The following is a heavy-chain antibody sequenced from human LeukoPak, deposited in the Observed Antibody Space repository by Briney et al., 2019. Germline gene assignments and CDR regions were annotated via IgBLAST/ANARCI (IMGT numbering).Heavy chain of an antibody. CDR1: GGSISSYY. CDR2: IYYSGST. J-gene: IGHJ6*03. V-gene: IGHV4-59*08. Sequence: SETLSLTCTVSGGSISSYYWSWIRQPPGKGLEWIGYIYYSGSTNYNPSLKSRVTISLDTSKNQFSLKLSSVTAADTAVYYCARVEGDYYYYYYMDVWGKGTTVTVSS. CDR3: ARVEGDYYYYYYMDV. D-gene: IGHD1-26*01.